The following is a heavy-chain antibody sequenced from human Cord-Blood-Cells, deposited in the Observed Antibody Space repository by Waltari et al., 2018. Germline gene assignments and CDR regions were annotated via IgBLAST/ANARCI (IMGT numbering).Heavy chain of an antibody. D-gene: IGHD3-3*01. CDR3: ARVTDFWSGYYYGMDV. CDR2: INHSGST. Sequence: QVQLQQWGAGLLKPSETLSLTCAVYGGSFSGYDWSGIRQPPGKGLEWIGEINHSGSTNFNPSLKSRVTISVDTSKNQFSLKLSSVTAADTAVYYCARVTDFWSGYYYGMDVWGQGTTVTVSS. CDR1: GGSFSGYD. V-gene: IGHV4-34*01. J-gene: IGHJ6*02.